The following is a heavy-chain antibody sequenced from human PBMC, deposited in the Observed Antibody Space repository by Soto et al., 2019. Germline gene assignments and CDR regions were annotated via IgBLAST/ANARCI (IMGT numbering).Heavy chain of an antibody. Sequence: PGGSLRLSCAASGFTFSSYWMHWVRQAPGKRLVWVSRINSDGSSTSYADSVKGRFTISRDNAKNTLYLQMNSLRAEDTAVYYCARVQLLQDYYYYYGMDVWGQGTTVTVSS. V-gene: IGHV3-74*01. D-gene: IGHD2-2*01. J-gene: IGHJ6*02. CDR3: ARVQLLQDYYYYYGMDV. CDR2: INSDGSST. CDR1: GFTFSSYW.